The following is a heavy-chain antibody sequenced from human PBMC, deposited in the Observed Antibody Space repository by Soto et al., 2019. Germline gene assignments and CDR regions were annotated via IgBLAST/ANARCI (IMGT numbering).Heavy chain of an antibody. V-gene: IGHV3-23*01. CDR3: ARVVVGGYNLAAFDI. CDR1: GFTFSSYA. J-gene: IGHJ3*02. Sequence: EVQLLESGGGLVQPGGSLRLSCAASGFTFSSYAMSWVRQAPGKGLEWVSAISGSGGSTYYADSVKGRFTISRDNSKNSLYLQMNSLRAEDTAVYYCARVVVGGYNLAAFDIWGQGTMVTVSS. CDR2: ISGSGGST. D-gene: IGHD6-25*01.